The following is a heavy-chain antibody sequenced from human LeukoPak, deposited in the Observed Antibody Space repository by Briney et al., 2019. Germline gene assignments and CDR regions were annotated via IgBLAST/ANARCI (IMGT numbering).Heavy chain of an antibody. J-gene: IGHJ4*02. Sequence: SETLSLTCTASGYSISSGYYWGWIRQPPGKGLEWIGSIYHSGSTYYNPSLKSRVTISVDTSKNQFSLKLSSVTAADTAVYYCARAGSLWSGSFDYWGQGTLVTVSS. V-gene: IGHV4-38-2*02. CDR3: ARAGSLWSGSFDY. D-gene: IGHD3-3*01. CDR2: IYHSGST. CDR1: GYSISSGYY.